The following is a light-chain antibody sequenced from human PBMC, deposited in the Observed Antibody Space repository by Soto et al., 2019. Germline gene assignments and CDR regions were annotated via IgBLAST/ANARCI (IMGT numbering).Light chain of an antibody. V-gene: IGKV3-20*01. CDR2: GAS. CDR3: QRYGSSPLYT. CDR1: QSVSSSY. Sequence: EIVLTQSPGTLSLSPGERATLSCRASQSVSSSYLGWYQQKPGQAPRLLIYGASSTATGIPDRFIGSGSGKDITLTISRLEPEDFAVYYCQRYGSSPLYTFGQGTKLEIK. J-gene: IGKJ2*01.